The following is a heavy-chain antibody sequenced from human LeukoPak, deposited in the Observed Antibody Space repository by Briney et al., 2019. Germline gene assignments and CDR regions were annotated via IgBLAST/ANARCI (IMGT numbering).Heavy chain of an antibody. J-gene: IGHJ5*02. Sequence: SETLSLTCTVSGGSISSYYWSWIRQPPGKGLEWIGYIYYSGSTNYNPSLKSRVTISVDTSKNQFSLKLSSVSAADTAVYYCARFSSGWYYPGGFDPWGQGTLVTVSS. D-gene: IGHD6-19*01. V-gene: IGHV4-59*01. CDR3: ARFSSGWYYPGGFDP. CDR1: GGSISSYY. CDR2: IYYSGST.